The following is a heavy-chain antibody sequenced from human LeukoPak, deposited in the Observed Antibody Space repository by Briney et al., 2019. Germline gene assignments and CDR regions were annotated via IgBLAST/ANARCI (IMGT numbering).Heavy chain of an antibody. CDR2: IYSGGST. CDR1: GFTVSSNY. D-gene: IGHD3-10*01. J-gene: IGHJ5*02. CDR3: AREDNYYGSTRANANWFDP. V-gene: IGHV3-53*01. Sequence: PGGSLRLSCAASGFTVSSNYMSWVRQAPGKGLEWVSVIYSGGSTYYADSVKGRFTISRDNSKNTLYLQMNSLRAEDTAVYYCAREDNYYGSTRANANWFDPWGQGTLVTVSS.